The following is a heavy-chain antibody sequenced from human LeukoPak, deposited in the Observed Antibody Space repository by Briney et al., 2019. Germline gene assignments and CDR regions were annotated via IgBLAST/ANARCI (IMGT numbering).Heavy chain of an antibody. CDR3: AREEQELVRDYYMDV. CDR1: GFIFSNFA. D-gene: IGHD6-13*01. J-gene: IGHJ6*03. CDR2: ISYDGSHT. Sequence: GGSLRLSCAASGFIFSNFAMHRVRQAPGKGLEWVALISYDGSHTYYADSMKGRFTISRDNSRNALYLQMTSLSGDDSAVYYCAREEQELVRDYYMDVWGKGTTVTVSS. V-gene: IGHV3-30*01.